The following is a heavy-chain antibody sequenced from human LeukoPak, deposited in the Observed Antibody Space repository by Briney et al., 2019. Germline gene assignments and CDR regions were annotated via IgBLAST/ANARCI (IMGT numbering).Heavy chain of an antibody. CDR3: VRGHDSFDY. CDR1: GFTFSDYY. D-gene: IGHD3-3*01. CDR2: SRNKDHRYST. V-gene: IGHV3-72*01. J-gene: IGHJ4*02. Sequence: GGSLRLSCAVSGFTFSDYYMDWVRQAAGKGLGWVGRSRNKDHRYSTEYAASVKGRFTISRDESKNSLFLQMNSLKIEDTAIYYCVRGHDSFDYWGQGTLVTVSS.